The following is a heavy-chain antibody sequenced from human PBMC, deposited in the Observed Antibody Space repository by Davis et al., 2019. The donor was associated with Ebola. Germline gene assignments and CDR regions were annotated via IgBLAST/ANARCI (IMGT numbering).Heavy chain of an antibody. J-gene: IGHJ4*02. CDR1: GYSTSSGYY. V-gene: IGHV4-38-2*02. D-gene: IGHD4-17*01. CDR3: ARGPPRYGFY. CDR2: IHHTESP. Sequence: ESLKISCTVSGYSTSSGYYWGWIRQPPGKGLEWMGSIHHTESPYYNPSLKSRLTISVDTSKNQFSLKLSSVTAADTAVYYCARGPPRYGFYWGQGTLVTVSS.